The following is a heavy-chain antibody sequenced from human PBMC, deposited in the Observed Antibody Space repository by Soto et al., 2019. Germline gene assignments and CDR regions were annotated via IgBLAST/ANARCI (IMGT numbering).Heavy chain of an antibody. V-gene: IGHV1-18*01. Sequence: ASVKVSCKASGYSFTSYGISWVRQAPGQGLEWMGWISAYNGNTNYAQKLQGRVTMTTDTSTSTAYMELRSLRSDDTAVYYCASVDILPGYGDYWGPGTLVNVSS. CDR2: ISAYNGNT. CDR3: ASVDILPGYGDY. D-gene: IGHD3-9*01. J-gene: IGHJ4*02. CDR1: GYSFTSYG.